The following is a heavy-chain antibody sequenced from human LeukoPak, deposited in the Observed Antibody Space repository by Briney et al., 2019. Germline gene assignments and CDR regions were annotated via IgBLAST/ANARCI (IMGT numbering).Heavy chain of an antibody. CDR2: INHSGST. Sequence: SETLSLTCAVYGGSFSGYYWSRIRQPPGKGLEWIGEINHSGSTNYNPSLKSRVTISVDTSKNQFSLKLSSVTAADTAVYYCAREKTIFGVVIRYNWFDPWGQGTLVTVSS. CDR3: AREKTIFGVVIRYNWFDP. D-gene: IGHD3-3*01. J-gene: IGHJ5*02. CDR1: GGSFSGYY. V-gene: IGHV4-34*01.